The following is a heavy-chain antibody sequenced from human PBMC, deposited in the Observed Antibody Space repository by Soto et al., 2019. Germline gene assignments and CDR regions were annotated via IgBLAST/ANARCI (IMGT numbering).Heavy chain of an antibody. CDR3: AHVYGGYDNFDY. J-gene: IGHJ4*02. Sequence: QITLKESGPPLVKPTQTLTLTCTFSGFSLSTSGVGVGWIRQPPGKALEWLALIYWDDDKRYSPSLKSRLTIPKDTSKNQVVLTMPKMDPVDTATYYCAHVYGGYDNFDYWGQGTLVTVSS. D-gene: IGHD5-12*01. CDR1: GFSLSTSGVG. V-gene: IGHV2-5*02. CDR2: IYWDDDK.